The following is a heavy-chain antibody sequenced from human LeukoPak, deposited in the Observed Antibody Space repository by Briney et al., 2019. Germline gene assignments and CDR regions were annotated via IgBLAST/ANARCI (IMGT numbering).Heavy chain of an antibody. Sequence: SETLSLTCTVSGGSISSYYWSWIRQPPGKGLEWIGYIYYSGSTNYNPSLKSRVTISVDTSKNQCSLKLSSVTAADTAVYYCASHYYGSGSYEPTFDYWGQGTLVTVSS. J-gene: IGHJ4*02. CDR1: GGSISSYY. V-gene: IGHV4-59*08. CDR2: IYYSGST. D-gene: IGHD3-10*01. CDR3: ASHYYGSGSYEPTFDY.